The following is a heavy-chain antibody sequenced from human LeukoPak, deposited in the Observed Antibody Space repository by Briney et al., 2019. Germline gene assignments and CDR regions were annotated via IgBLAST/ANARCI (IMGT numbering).Heavy chain of an antibody. CDR1: GFTFSSYE. J-gene: IGHJ4*02. V-gene: IGHV3-48*03. CDR3: AGGYSGYDYGVFDY. Sequence: PGGSLRLSCAASGFTFSSYEMNWVRQAPGKGLEWVSYISSSGSTIYYADFVKGRFTISRDNAKNSLYLQMNSLRAEDTALYYCAGGYSGYDYGVFDYWGQGTLVTVSS. D-gene: IGHD5-12*01. CDR2: ISSSGSTI.